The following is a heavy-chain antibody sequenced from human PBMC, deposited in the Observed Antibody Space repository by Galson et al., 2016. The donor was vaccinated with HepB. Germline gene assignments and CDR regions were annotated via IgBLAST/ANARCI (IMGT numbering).Heavy chain of an antibody. V-gene: IGHV3-53*01. D-gene: IGHD3-10*01. Sequence: SLRLSCAASGFTVSSNYMSWVRQAPGKGLEWVSVIYSGGSTYYADSVKGRFTNSRDNSKNTLYLQMNSLRAEDTAVYYCARFSGRAAAGTEYYFDYWGQGTLVTVSS. CDR1: GFTVSSNY. CDR2: IYSGGST. J-gene: IGHJ4*02. CDR3: ARFSGRAAAGTEYYFDY.